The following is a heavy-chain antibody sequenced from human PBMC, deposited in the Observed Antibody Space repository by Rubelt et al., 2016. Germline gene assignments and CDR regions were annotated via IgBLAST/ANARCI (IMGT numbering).Heavy chain of an antibody. CDR2: LSADNGNT. CDR3: ARDRGGYYFDY. J-gene: IGHJ4*02. CDR1: GYTFTSYG. V-gene: IGHV1-18*01. D-gene: IGHD2-15*01. Sequence: QVQLVQSGAEVKKPGASVKVSCKASGYTFTSYGISWVRQAPGQGLEWMGWLSADNGNTNYAQKRQGRVPRTTDTSTGTAYMERRSLGSNDSAVDYCARDRGGYYFDYGGQGTLVTVSS.